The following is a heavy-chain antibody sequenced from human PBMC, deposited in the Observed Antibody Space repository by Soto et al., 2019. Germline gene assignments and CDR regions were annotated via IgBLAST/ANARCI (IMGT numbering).Heavy chain of an antibody. D-gene: IGHD3-16*01. CDR1: GFSLTTSGVG. J-gene: IGHJ4*02. Sequence: QITLKESGPTLVKPTQTLTLTCTFSGFSLTTSGVGVAWIHQPPGKALEWLALIYWDDDKRYSPSLKSRLTITQDTSKTHVVLIMTNMAPVDTATYYCARLFGGYFDSWGQGTLVTVSS. V-gene: IGHV2-5*02. CDR2: IYWDDDK. CDR3: ARLFGGYFDS.